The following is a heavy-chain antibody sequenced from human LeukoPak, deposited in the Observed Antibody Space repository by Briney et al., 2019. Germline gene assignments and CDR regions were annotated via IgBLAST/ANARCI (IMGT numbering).Heavy chain of an antibody. V-gene: IGHV4-39*07. Sequence: SETLSLTCTVSGGSISSSSYYWGWIRQPPGKGLEWIGSIYYSGSTYYNPSLKSRVTISVDTSKNQFSLKLSSVTAADTAVYYCAKGYSSGWYFLPPFDYWGQGTLVTVSS. CDR1: GGSISSSSYY. D-gene: IGHD6-19*01. CDR2: IYYSGST. CDR3: AKGYSSGWYFLPPFDY. J-gene: IGHJ4*02.